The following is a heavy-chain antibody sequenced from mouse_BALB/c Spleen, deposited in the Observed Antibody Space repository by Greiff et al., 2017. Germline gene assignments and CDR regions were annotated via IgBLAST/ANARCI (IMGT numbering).Heavy chain of an antibody. CDR3: ARDPHFDY. V-gene: IGHV7-3*02. CDR1: GFTFTDYY. Sequence: DVMLVESGGGLVQPGGSLRLSCATSGFTFTDYYMSWVRQPPGKALEWLGFIRNKANGYTTEYSASVKGRFTISRDNSQSILYLQMNTLRAEDSATYYCARDPHFDYWGQGTTLTVSS. CDR2: IRNKANGYTT. J-gene: IGHJ2*01.